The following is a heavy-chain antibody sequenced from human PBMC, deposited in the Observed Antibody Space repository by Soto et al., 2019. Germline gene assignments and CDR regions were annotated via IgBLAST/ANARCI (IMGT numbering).Heavy chain of an antibody. CDR1: GYNFRTFW. CDR3: ARGRHTGGEGYFDF. CDR2: IYPDDSET. Sequence: GESLKISCSTSGYNFRTFWIGWLRQMPGKGLEWMGLIYPDDSETKYSPSFEGQVTMSSDSYISTTYLQWSSLQASDTAIYYGARGRHTGGEGYFDFWGQGTLVTVSS. J-gene: IGHJ4*02. V-gene: IGHV5-51*01. D-gene: IGHD2-8*02.